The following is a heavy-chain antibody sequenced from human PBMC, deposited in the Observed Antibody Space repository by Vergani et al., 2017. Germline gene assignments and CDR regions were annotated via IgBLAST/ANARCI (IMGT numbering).Heavy chain of an antibody. CDR1: GFPFSHFC. J-gene: IGHJ4*02. D-gene: IGHD2-21*02. V-gene: IGHV3-30*02. Sequence: QVQLVESAGGVVQPGGSLRLSCAASGFPFSHFCMHWIRQAPGKGLEWLAYIGKDGINTRYRDAVKGRFTVSRDNSKDILYLQMESLRSEDTALYYCAKYLRDSTDGLPDSWGPGTLVIVSS. CDR3: AKYLRDSTDGLPDS. CDR2: IGKDGINT.